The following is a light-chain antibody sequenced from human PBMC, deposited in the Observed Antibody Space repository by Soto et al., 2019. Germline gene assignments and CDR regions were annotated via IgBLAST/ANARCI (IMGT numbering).Light chain of an antibody. J-gene: IGKJ2*01. V-gene: IGKV3-20*01. CDR3: QPYGSSPYT. CDR2: GAS. CDR1: QSVSSSY. Sequence: EIVLTQSPGTLSLSPGERATLSCRASQSVSSSYLVWYQQKPGQAPRLLIYGASSRATGIPDRFSGSGSGTNLTLTISRLEPENFAVYYCQPYGSSPYTFGQGTKLEIK.